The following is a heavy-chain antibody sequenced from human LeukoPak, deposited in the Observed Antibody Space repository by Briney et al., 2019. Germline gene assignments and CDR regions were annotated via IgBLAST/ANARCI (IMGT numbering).Heavy chain of an antibody. CDR3: ARRHHRGYYYF. J-gene: IGHJ4*02. V-gene: IGHV4-59*08. D-gene: IGHD3-22*01. CDR2: VYYSGST. CDR1: GGSISSYY. Sequence: SETLSLTCTVSGGSISSYYWSWIRQPPGKGLEWIGYVYYSGSTNYNPSLKSRVTISVDTSKNQFSLKLSSVTAADTAVYYCARRHHRGYYYFWGQGTLVTVSS.